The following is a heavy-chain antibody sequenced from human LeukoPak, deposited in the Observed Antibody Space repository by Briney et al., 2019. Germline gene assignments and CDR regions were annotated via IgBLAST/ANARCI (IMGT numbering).Heavy chain of an antibody. J-gene: IGHJ4*02. V-gene: IGHV3-21*01. Sequence: GGSLRLSRAASGFTFSSYTMNWVRQAPGKGLEWDSFNTSRSSYIYYADSAKGRFTISRDNAKNSLFLQMNSLRAEDTAVYYCARVLSGTLTFDHWGQGTLVAVSS. CDR3: ARVLSGTLTFDH. CDR2: NTSRSSYI. CDR1: GFTFSSYT. D-gene: IGHD3-9*01.